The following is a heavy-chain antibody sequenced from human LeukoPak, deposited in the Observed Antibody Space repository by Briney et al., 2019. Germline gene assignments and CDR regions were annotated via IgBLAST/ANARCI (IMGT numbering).Heavy chain of an antibody. Sequence: KSSETLSLTCTVSGGSIRSDYWSWIRQPPGKGLEWIGYIDYSGSTDYNPPLKSRVTISVDTSKNQFSLRLSSVTAADTAVYYCASHKPFRGTWYRFDPWRQGPLVTVSS. CDR2: IDYSGST. CDR1: GGSIRSDY. D-gene: IGHD6-13*01. J-gene: IGHJ5*02. V-gene: IGHV4-59*08. CDR3: ASHKPFRGTWYRFDP.